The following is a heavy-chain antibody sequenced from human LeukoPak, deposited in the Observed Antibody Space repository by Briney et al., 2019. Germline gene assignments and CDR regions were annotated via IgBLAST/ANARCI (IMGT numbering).Heavy chain of an antibody. CDR1: GYTFTGYY. V-gene: IGHV1-2*02. CDR2: INPNSGGT. J-gene: IGHJ3*02. D-gene: IGHD3-22*01. Sequence: ASVKVSCKASGYTFTGYYMHWVRQAPGQGLEWMGWINPNSGGTNYAQKFQGRVTMTRDTSISTAYMELSRLRSDDTAVYYCARDPVLSFWQAVVIGNDAFDIWGQGTMVTVSS. CDR3: ARDPVLSFWQAVVIGNDAFDI.